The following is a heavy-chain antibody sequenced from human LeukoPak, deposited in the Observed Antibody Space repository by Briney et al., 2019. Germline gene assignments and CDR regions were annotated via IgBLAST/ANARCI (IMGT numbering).Heavy chain of an antibody. J-gene: IGHJ4*02. CDR3: ARVGSSPYFDY. V-gene: IGHV3-74*01. CDR2: INSDGSST. Sequence: PGGSLRLSCAASGFTFSSYGMHWVRQAPGKGLVWVSRINSDGSSTSYADSVKGRFTISRENAKNTLYLQMNSLRAEDTALYYCARVGSSPYFDYWGQGTLVTVSS. D-gene: IGHD6-13*01. CDR1: GFTFSSYG.